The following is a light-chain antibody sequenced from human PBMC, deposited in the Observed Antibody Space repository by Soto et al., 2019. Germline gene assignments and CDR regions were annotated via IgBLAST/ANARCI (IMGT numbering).Light chain of an antibody. Sequence: QSALTQPASVSGSPGQSITISCAGTRXDIGAYDYVSWYQQHPRNAPKLLVYEVTNRPSGVSDRFSGSKSGNTASLTISGLQAEDEADYYCNSYTNSSAVVFRGGT. CDR1: RXDIGAYDY. J-gene: IGLJ2*01. CDR3: NSYTNSSAVV. V-gene: IGLV2-14*01. CDR2: EVT.